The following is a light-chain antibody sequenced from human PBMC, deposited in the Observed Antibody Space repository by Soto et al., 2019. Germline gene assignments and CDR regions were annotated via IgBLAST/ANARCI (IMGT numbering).Light chain of an antibody. J-gene: IGLJ1*01. CDR3: TSYTSGSSYV. CDR1: SSDVGGYNY. Sequence: QSALTQPASGYGSPGQSITISCTGTSSDVGGYNYVSWYQQHPGKAPKLMIYDVSNRPSGVSNRFSCSKSGNTASLTISGLQAEDEADYYCTSYTSGSSYVFGTGTKVTVL. V-gene: IGLV2-14*03. CDR2: DVS.